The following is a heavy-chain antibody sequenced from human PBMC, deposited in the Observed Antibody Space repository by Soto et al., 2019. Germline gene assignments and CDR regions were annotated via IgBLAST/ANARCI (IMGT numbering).Heavy chain of an antibody. J-gene: IGHJ6*02. V-gene: IGHV3-74*01. CDR3: AKEVWQVTMVRGVIIYGYYGMDV. CDR1: GFTFSSYW. CDR2: INSDGSST. Sequence: GGSLRLSCAASGFTFSSYWMHWVRQAPGKGLVWVSRINSDGSSTSYADSVKGRFTISRDNAKNTLYLQMNSLRAEDTAVYYCAKEVWQVTMVRGVIIYGYYGMDVWGQGTTVTVSS. D-gene: IGHD3-10*01.